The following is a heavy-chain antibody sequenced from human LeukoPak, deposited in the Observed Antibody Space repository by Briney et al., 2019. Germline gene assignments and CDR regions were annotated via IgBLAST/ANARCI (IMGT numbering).Heavy chain of an antibody. CDR1: GFTFSSYS. V-gene: IGHV3-21*01. Sequence: PGGSLRLSCAASGFTFSSYSMNWVRQAPGKGLEWVSSISSSSSYIYYADSVKGRFTISRDNAKNSLYLQMNSLRAEDTAVYYCARVGYSYGTDAFDIWGQGTMVTVSS. CDR2: ISSSSSYI. J-gene: IGHJ3*02. D-gene: IGHD5-18*01. CDR3: ARVGYSYGTDAFDI.